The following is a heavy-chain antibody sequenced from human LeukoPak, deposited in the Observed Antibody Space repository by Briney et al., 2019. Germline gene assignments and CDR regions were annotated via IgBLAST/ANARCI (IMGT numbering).Heavy chain of an antibody. J-gene: IGHJ4*02. Sequence: SETLSLTCAVYGGSLSGYYWSWIRQPPGQGLEWIGEINHSGSTNYNPSLKSRVTISVDTSKNQFSLKLSSVTAADTAVYYCASSHLTYYDFWSGASGFGYWGQGTLVTVSS. V-gene: IGHV4-34*01. CDR2: INHSGST. CDR3: ASSHLTYYDFWSGASGFGY. D-gene: IGHD3-3*01. CDR1: GGSLSGYY.